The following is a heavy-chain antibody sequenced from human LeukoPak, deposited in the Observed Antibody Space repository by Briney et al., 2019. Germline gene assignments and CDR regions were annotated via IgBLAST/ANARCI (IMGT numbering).Heavy chain of an antibody. CDR3: ARAVPVGYYFDY. J-gene: IGHJ4*02. Sequence: GGSLRLSCAASGFTVSDHYMDWVRQAPGKGLEWVGRTRNKANCYTTEYAASVKGRFTISRDDSKNSLYLQMNSLKTEDTAVYYCARAVPVGYYFDYWGQGTLVTVSS. V-gene: IGHV3-72*01. CDR2: TRNKANCYTT. CDR1: GFTVSDHY. D-gene: IGHD4-17*01.